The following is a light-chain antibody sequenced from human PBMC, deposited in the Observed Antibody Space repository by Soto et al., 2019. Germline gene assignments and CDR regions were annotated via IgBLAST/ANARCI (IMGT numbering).Light chain of an antibody. CDR2: DVS. CDR1: SSDVGGYNY. V-gene: IGLV2-11*01. Sequence: QSALTQPRSVSGSPGQSVTISCTGTSSDVGGYNYVSWYQQHPGKAPKLMIYDVSKRPSGVPDRFSGFKSGNTASLTISGLQAEDEADYYCSSYTSSSTYVFGTGTKVTVL. J-gene: IGLJ1*01. CDR3: SSYTSSSTYV.